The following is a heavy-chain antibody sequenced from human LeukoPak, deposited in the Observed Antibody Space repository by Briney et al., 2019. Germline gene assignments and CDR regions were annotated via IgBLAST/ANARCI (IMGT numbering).Heavy chain of an antibody. CDR3: ARDPPLYNSSGYDV. CDR1: GFTFSSYE. J-gene: IGHJ3*01. V-gene: IGHV3-21*01. D-gene: IGHD3-22*01. Sequence: PGGSLRLSCAASGFTFSSYEMNWVRQAPGKGLEWVSCISSGGSYIYYADSVKGRFTISRDNAKNSLYPQMNSLRAEDTAVYYCARDPPLYNSSGYDVWGQGTMVTVSS. CDR2: ISSGGSYI.